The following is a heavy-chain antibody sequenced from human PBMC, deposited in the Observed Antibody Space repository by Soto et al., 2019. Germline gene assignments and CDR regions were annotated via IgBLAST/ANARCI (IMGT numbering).Heavy chain of an antibody. J-gene: IGHJ5*02. CDR1: GCTFSSYA. CDR2: ISAISDNT. CDR3: AKAGYGSDVLWWFGP. D-gene: IGHD5-12*01. Sequence: PVVSLRLSCAASGCTFSSYAMTWVRQVPGKGLEWVSAISAISDNTYYADSMKGRFTISRDNSKNTLYLQLNSLRAEDTAVYYCAKAGYGSDVLWWFGPWGQGTPVTVSS. V-gene: IGHV3-23*01.